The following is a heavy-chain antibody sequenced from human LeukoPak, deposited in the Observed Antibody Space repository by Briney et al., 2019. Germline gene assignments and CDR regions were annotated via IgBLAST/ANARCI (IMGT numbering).Heavy chain of an antibody. CDR2: IYPGYSET. CDR1: GYSFSSYW. V-gene: IGHV5-51*01. Sequence: GESLKISCKGSGYSFSSYWIGWVRQMPGKGLEWMGIIYPGYSETRYSPSFQGQVTISADKSISTAFLQCGNTNVSYTAIYYCARPGRATVTRLDYWGQGTLVTVTS. D-gene: IGHD4-11*01. J-gene: IGHJ4*02. CDR3: ARPGRATVTRLDY.